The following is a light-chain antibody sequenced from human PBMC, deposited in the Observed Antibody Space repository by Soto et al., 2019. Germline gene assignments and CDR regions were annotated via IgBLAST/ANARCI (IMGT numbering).Light chain of an antibody. CDR1: QSVSSN. CDR2: DAS. V-gene: IGKV3-15*01. Sequence: EIRMTQSPATLSMSPGERATLSCWASQSVSSNLAWYQQRPGQAPRLLIYDASTRAAGIPARFSGSGSGTDFTVTISGLQSEDFAVYYCQQYNDWPPELTFGGGTEVQIK. J-gene: IGKJ4*01. CDR3: QQYNDWPPELT.